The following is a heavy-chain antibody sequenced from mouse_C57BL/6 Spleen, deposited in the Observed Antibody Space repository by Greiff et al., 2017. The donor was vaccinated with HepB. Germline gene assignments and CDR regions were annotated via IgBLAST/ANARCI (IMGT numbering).Heavy chain of an antibody. V-gene: IGHV1-42*01. CDR2: INPSTGGT. D-gene: IGHD2-4*01. Sequence: EVQRVESGPELVKPGASVKISCKASGYSFTGYYMNWVKQSPEKSLEWIGEINPSTGGTTYNQKFKAKATLTVDKSSSTAYMQLKSLTSEDSAVYYCARGAGLRHPGDFMDYWGQGTSVTVSS. CDR1: GYSFTGYY. J-gene: IGHJ4*01. CDR3: ARGAGLRHPGDFMDY.